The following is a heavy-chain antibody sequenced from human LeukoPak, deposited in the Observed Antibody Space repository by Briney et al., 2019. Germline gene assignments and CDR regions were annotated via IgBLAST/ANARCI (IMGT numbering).Heavy chain of an antibody. Sequence: PSETLSLTCAVYGGSVSGYYWSWIRQPPGKGLEWIGEINHSGSTNYNPSLKSRVTISVDTSKNQFSLKLSSVTAADTAVYYCAGYYGSGSQTFDYWGQGTLVTVSS. CDR2: INHSGST. V-gene: IGHV4-34*01. J-gene: IGHJ4*02. CDR1: GGSVSGYY. D-gene: IGHD3-10*01. CDR3: AGYYGSGSQTFDY.